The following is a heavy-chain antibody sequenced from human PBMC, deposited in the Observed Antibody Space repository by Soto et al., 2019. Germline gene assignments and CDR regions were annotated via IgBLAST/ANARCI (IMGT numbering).Heavy chain of an antibody. CDR2: IFHSGST. CDR3: GLRIITMIVEVLDEFDI. J-gene: IGHJ3*02. D-gene: IGHD3-22*01. Sequence: SETLSLTCAVSGGSISSSYWWSWVRQPPGKGLEWIGEIFHSGSTNYNPSLKSRVTISVDKSKNQFSLKLSSVTAADTAVYYCGLRIITMIVEVLDEFDIWLQETMDT. CDR1: GGSISSSYW. V-gene: IGHV4-4*02.